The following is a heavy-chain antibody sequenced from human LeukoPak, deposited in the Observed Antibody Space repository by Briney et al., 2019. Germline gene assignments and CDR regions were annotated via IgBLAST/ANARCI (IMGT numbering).Heavy chain of an antibody. D-gene: IGHD6-13*01. V-gene: IGHV3-30*04. Sequence: AGGSLRLSCATSGFTFNIYAMHWVRHAPGKGLEWVALLAYDGTNQYYADSVKGRFTISRDNSKNTVYLQMTNLRPEDAAVYYCARVLIASPSSWYNFDYWGQGTLVTVSS. CDR3: ARVLIASPSSWYNFDY. CDR1: GFTFNIYA. CDR2: LAYDGTNQ. J-gene: IGHJ4*02.